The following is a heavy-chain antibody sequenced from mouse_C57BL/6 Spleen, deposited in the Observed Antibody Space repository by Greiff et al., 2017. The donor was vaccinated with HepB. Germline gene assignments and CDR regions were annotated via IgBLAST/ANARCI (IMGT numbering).Heavy chain of an antibody. D-gene: IGHD1-1*01. V-gene: IGHV1-80*01. Sequence: QVQLKQSGAELVKPGASVKISCKASGYAFSSYWMNWVKQRPGKGLEWIGQIYPGDGDTNYNGKFKGKATLTADKSSSTAYMQLSSLTSEDSAVYFCARSATVVATGAMDYWGQGTSVTVSS. J-gene: IGHJ4*01. CDR3: ARSATVVATGAMDY. CDR2: IYPGDGDT. CDR1: GYAFSSYW.